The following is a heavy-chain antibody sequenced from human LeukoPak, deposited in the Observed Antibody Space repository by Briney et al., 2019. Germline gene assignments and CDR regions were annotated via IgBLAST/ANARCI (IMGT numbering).Heavy chain of an antibody. Sequence: ASVKVSCKASGYTFTSYYIHWARQAPGQGLEWMGVINPGGGSTTYAQKFQGTVTMTRDTSTSTVYMELSSLRSEDTAVYYCATIEAAGSDFDYWGQGTLVTVSS. J-gene: IGHJ4*02. D-gene: IGHD6-13*01. V-gene: IGHV1-46*01. CDR3: ATIEAAGSDFDY. CDR2: INPGGGST. CDR1: GYTFTSYY.